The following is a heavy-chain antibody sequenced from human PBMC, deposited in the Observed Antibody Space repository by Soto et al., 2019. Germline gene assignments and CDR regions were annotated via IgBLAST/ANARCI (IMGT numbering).Heavy chain of an antibody. J-gene: IGHJ4*02. CDR3: ARDKIVATTYFDY. V-gene: IGHV3-30-3*01. Sequence: QVQLVESGGGVVQPGRSLRLSCAASGFTFSSYAMHWVRQAPGKGLEWVAVISYDGSNKYYADSVKGRFTISRDNSKNTLYLPMNSLRAEDTAVYYCARDKIVATTYFDYRGQGTLVTVSS. CDR1: GFTFSSYA. CDR2: ISYDGSNK. D-gene: IGHD5-12*01.